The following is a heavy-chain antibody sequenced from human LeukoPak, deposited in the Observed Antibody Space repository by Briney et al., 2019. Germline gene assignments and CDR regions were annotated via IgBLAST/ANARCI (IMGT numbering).Heavy chain of an antibody. J-gene: IGHJ2*01. D-gene: IGHD3-22*01. CDR3: ARTPGSYDYRGYQYWYFDL. CDR2: MHPDNSDT. Sequence: GASLQISSKGSGYSFTSYWVACVRQVPGKGLEWMGMMHPDNSDTRYNPSLEGQVTITADKSITTAYLQWSSLKASDTAMYYCARTPGSYDYRGYQYWYFDLWGRGALVTVSS. CDR1: GYSFTSYW. V-gene: IGHV5-51*01.